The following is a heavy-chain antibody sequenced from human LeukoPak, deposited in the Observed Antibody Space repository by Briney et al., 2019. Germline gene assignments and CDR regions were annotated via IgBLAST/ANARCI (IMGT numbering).Heavy chain of an antibody. J-gene: IGHJ4*02. CDR2: INRDGSET. CDR1: GFTLSDYW. V-gene: IGHV3-7*01. D-gene: IGHD2-2*01. Sequence: GRSLRLSCAASGFTLSDYWMSWVRQAPGKGPEWVATINRDGSETYFVDSVKGRFTISRDNSKNTLYLQMSSLRAEDTAVYYCARALYCNSTSCYGFDYWGQGTLVTVSS. CDR3: ARALYCNSTSCYGFDY.